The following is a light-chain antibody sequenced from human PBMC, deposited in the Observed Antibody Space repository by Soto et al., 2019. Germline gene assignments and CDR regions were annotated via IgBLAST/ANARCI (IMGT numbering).Light chain of an antibody. J-gene: IGKJ4*02. V-gene: IGKV3-11*01. CDR2: DSS. CDR3: QQRSSWPIT. CDR1: QSVSTS. Sequence: VLAQSXATLSLSPEEXXXXXXXGSQSVSTSFARCQHGXRRAPSLLTHDSSXRATGIPARFSASGSGTDFTLTISSLEPEDFTIYYCQQRSSWPITYGDGTKVDI.